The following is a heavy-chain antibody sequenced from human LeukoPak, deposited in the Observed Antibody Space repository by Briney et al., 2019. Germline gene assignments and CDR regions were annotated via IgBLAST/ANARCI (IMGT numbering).Heavy chain of an antibody. CDR1: GYSFTSYW. CDR2: IYPGDSDT. J-gene: IGHJ4*02. V-gene: IGHV5-51*01. CDR3: ARRRAMGYCSSTSCDYFDY. D-gene: IGHD2-2*01. Sequence: GESLKISCKGSGYSFTSYWIGWVRQMPGKGLEWMGIIYPGDSDTRYRPSFQGQVTISADKSISPAYLQWSSPKASDTAMYYCARRRAMGYCSSTSCDYFDYWGQGTLVTLSS.